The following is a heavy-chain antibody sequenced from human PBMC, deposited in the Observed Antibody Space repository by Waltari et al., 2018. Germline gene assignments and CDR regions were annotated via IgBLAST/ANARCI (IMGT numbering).Heavy chain of an antibody. Sequence: QLQLQESGPGLVKPSETLSLTCTVSVGSISSSSYYWGWIRQPPGKGLEWIGSIYYSGSTYYNPSLKSRVTISVDTSKNQFSLKLSSVTAADTAVYYCARAGLKHYDFWNPEIWFDPWGQGTLVTVSS. D-gene: IGHD3-3*01. V-gene: IGHV4-39*07. J-gene: IGHJ5*02. CDR2: IYYSGST. CDR3: ARAGLKHYDFWNPEIWFDP. CDR1: VGSISSSSYY.